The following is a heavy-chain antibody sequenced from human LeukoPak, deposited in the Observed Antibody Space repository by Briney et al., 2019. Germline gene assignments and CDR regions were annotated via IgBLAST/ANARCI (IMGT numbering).Heavy chain of an antibody. D-gene: IGHD4-23*01. V-gene: IGHV4-59*01. CDR3: ARDYGGNSGEFDP. Sequence: SETLSHTCSVSGGSITSYYWSWIRQSPMKGLEWIGSVYNRGTTYYNPSLKSRVTISGDTSKNQLSLRMTYVTTADTAVYFCARDYGGNSGEFDPWGQGALVTVSS. CDR1: GGSITSYY. CDR2: VYNRGTT. J-gene: IGHJ5*02.